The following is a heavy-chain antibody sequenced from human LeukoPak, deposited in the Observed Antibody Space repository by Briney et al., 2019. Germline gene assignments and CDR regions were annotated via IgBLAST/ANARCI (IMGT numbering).Heavy chain of an antibody. D-gene: IGHD5-12*01. J-gene: IGHJ4*02. Sequence: GGSLRLSCAASGFTFSSYAMHWVRQAPGKGLEWAAVISYDGSNKYYADSVKGRFTISRDNSKNTLYLQMNSLRAEDTAVYYCARATGGYDLMGPFDYWGQGTLVTVSS. CDR1: GFTFSSYA. V-gene: IGHV3-30*04. CDR2: ISYDGSNK. CDR3: ARATGGYDLMGPFDY.